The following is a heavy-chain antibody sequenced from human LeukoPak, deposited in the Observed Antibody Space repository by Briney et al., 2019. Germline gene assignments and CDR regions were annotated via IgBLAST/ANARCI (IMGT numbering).Heavy chain of an antibody. Sequence: PETLSLTCTVSGGSISSSSYYWGWLRQPPGKGLEWIGSIYYSGNTYYNPSLKSRVTISVDTSKNQLSLKLSSVTAADTAVYYCARLRGYSFGVSDYWGQGTLATVSS. V-gene: IGHV4-39*01. CDR2: IYYSGNT. CDR1: GGSISSSSYY. D-gene: IGHD5-18*01. J-gene: IGHJ4*02. CDR3: ARLRGYSFGVSDY.